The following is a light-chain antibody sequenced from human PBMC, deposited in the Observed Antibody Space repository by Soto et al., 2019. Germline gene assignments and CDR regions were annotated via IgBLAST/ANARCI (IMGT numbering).Light chain of an antibody. V-gene: IGKV3-20*01. J-gene: IGKJ1*01. CDR2: GAS. CDR3: QQYASSRT. Sequence: EVVLTQSPATLSLTPGERATLSCRASQSVSSYLAWYRQKPGQAPRLLMYGASSRATGIPDRFSGSGSGTDFTLTITRLEPEDFAVYYCQQYASSRTFGQGSKADI. CDR1: QSVSSY.